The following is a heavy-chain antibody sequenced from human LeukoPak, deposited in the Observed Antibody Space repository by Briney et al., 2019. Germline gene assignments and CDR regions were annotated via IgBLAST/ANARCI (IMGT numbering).Heavy chain of an antibody. V-gene: IGHV3-23*01. CDR1: GFTFSSYA. J-gene: IGHJ6*03. CDR2: ISGSGGST. D-gene: IGHD4-23*01. Sequence: GRSLRLSCAASGFTFSSYAMSWVRQAPGKGLEWVSAISGSGGSTYYADSVKGRFTISRDNAKNSLYLQMNSLRAEDTAVYYCARAGNPYYYYYYMDVWGKGTTVTVSS. CDR3: ARAGNPYYYYYYMDV.